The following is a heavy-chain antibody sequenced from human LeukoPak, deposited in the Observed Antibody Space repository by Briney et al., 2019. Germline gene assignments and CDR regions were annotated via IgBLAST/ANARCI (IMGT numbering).Heavy chain of an antibody. CDR3: AGSTIAAGYYFDY. D-gene: IGHD6-6*01. CDR2: IYYSGST. V-gene: IGHV4-39*01. Sequence: PSETLSLTCTVSGGSISSSSYYWGWIRQPPGKGLEWIGSIYYSGSTYYNPSAKSGVTISVDMSKNQFSLKMSSVTAADTAVYYCAGSTIAAGYYFDYWGQGTLVAVSS. CDR1: GGSISSSSYY. J-gene: IGHJ4*02.